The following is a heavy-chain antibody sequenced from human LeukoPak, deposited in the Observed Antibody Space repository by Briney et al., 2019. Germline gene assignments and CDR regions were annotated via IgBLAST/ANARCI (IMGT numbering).Heavy chain of an antibody. V-gene: IGHV3-23*01. CDR1: GFTFSSYG. Sequence: GGSLRLSCAASGFTFSSYGMSWVRQAPGKGLEWVSAISGSGGSTYYADSVKGRFTISRDNSKNTLYLQMNSLRAEDRAVYYCARDERLLSFLKWGQGTLVPVSS. D-gene: IGHD2-21*01. J-gene: IGHJ4*02. CDR3: ARDERLLSFLK. CDR2: ISGSGGST.